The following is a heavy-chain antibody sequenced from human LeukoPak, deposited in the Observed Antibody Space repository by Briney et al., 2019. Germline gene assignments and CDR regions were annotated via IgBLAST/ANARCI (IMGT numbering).Heavy chain of an antibody. CDR1: GFTFSNYG. CDR2: ISYDGSNK. D-gene: IGHD3-10*01. V-gene: IGHV3-30*19. CDR3: ARRSPPDY. Sequence: GWSLRLSCAASGFTFSNYGMHWVRQAPGKGLEWVAVISYDGSNKYYADSVKGRFTISRDNSKNTLYLQMNSLRAEDTAVYYCARRSPPDYWGQGTLVTVSS. J-gene: IGHJ4*02.